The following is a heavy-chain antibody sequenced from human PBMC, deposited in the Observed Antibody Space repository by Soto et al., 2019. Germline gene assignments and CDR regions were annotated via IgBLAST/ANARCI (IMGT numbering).Heavy chain of an antibody. Sequence: SESLSLTCAVSGGSISSGGYSWSWIRQPPGKGLEWIGYIYHSGSTYYNPSLKSRVTISVDRSKNQFSLKLSSVTAADTAVYYCARVSHTVTTFDYWGQGTLVTVSS. CDR1: GGSISSGGYS. CDR2: IYHSGST. J-gene: IGHJ4*02. V-gene: IGHV4-30-2*01. CDR3: ARVSHTVTTFDY. D-gene: IGHD4-17*01.